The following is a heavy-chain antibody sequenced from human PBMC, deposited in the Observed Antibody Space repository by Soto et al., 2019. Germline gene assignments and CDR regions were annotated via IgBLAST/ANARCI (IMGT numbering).Heavy chain of an antibody. CDR3: ARGSISTTNYFDY. J-gene: IGHJ4*02. V-gene: IGHV4-59*01. CDR1: GGSIRSYY. Sequence: SETLSLTCTVSGGSIRSYYWSWIRQPRGKGLEWIGYIYYSGSTNYNPSLKSRVTISVDTSKNQFSLKLSSVTAADTAVYYCARGSISTTNYFDYWGQGTLVTVYS. CDR2: IYYSGST. D-gene: IGHD1-26*01.